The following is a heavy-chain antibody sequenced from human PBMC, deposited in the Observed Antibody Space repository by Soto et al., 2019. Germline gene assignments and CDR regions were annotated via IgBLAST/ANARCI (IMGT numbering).Heavy chain of an antibody. CDR2: VYYSGAT. Sequence: SETLSLTCTVSGDSMATGGHYYNWIRQVPGKGLEWIGYVYYSGATHYTPSLRARATISRDTSKNQFSLRLISVTAADTALYYCARDKDLQPTVWGFWGQGIQVTSPQ. V-gene: IGHV4-31*03. D-gene: IGHD3-16*01. J-gene: IGHJ4*02. CDR3: ARDKDLQPTVWGF. CDR1: GDSMATGGHY.